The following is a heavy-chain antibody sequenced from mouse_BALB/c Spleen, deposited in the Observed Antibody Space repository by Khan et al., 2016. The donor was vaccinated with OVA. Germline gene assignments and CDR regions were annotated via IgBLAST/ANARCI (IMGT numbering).Heavy chain of an antibody. Sequence: EVQLVESGGDLMKPGGSLKLSCAASGFTFSTYGMSWVRQTPDKRLEWVATVSTGGGYTYYPDSVKGRFTISRDNAKNTLYLQMNSLKSEDTAMFYCARLAYYYDSEGFAYWGQGTLVTVSA. CDR1: GFTFSTYG. J-gene: IGHJ3*01. CDR2: VSTGGGYT. D-gene: IGHD1-1*01. V-gene: IGHV5-6*01. CDR3: ARLAYYYDSEGFAY.